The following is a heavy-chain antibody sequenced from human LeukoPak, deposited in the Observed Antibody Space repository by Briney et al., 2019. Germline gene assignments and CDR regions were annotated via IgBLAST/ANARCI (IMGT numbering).Heavy chain of an antibody. CDR3: ARTLYIEAVPGGFDY. CDR2: IKPKNSCT. CDR1: GYSFNGQY. Sequence: SVNVSYKPSGYSFNGQYMHWVRQAPGHGLEWMGGIKPKNSCTNFAQRFQGRVTMTRDTSISKVYLELSRLRADDTAVYYCARTLYIEAVPGGFDYWGQGTLVTVSS. J-gene: IGHJ4*02. V-gene: IGHV1-2*02. D-gene: IGHD6-13*01.